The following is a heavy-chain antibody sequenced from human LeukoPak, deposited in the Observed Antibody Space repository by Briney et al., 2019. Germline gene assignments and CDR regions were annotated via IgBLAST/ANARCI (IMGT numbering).Heavy chain of an antibody. CDR1: GGSISSSSYY. D-gene: IGHD3-10*01. Sequence: PSETLSLTCTVSGGSISSSSYYWGWIRQPPGKGLEWIGSIYYSGSTYYNPSLKSRVTISVDTSKSQFSLKLSSVTAADTAVYYCARVHYGSGKGFDPWGQGTLVTVSS. V-gene: IGHV4-39*07. CDR2: IYYSGST. CDR3: ARVHYGSGKGFDP. J-gene: IGHJ5*02.